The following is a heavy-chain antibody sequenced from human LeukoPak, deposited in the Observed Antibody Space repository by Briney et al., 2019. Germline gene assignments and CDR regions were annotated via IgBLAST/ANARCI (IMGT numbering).Heavy chain of an antibody. Sequence: SETLSLTCTVSGGSISSYYWSWIRQPPGKGLEWIGYIYDSGSTNYNPSLKSRVTISVDTSKNQFSLKLTSVTAADTAVYYCARDFPESKGWGLDPWGQGTLVTVSS. CDR1: GGSISSYY. CDR3: ARDFPESKGWGLDP. CDR2: IYDSGST. V-gene: IGHV4-59*01. D-gene: IGHD1-14*01. J-gene: IGHJ5*02.